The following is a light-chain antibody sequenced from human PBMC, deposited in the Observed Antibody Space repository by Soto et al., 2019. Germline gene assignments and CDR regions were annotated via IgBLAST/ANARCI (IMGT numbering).Light chain of an antibody. CDR2: DAS. J-gene: IGKJ4*01. CDR3: QQHSDWPLT. V-gene: IGKV3-11*01. Sequence: EIVLIQSPATLSLSPGGRATLSCRASQSVSSNLAWYQQNPGQAPRLLIFDASKSATGIPVRFSVSGSGTDFTLTISSLEPEAFTVYYCQQHSDWPLTFGGGTRVEIK. CDR1: QSVSSN.